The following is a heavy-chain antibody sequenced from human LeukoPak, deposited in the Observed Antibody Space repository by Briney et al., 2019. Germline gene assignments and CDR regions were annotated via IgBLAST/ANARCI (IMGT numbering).Heavy chain of an antibody. CDR3: AKDFSYYYDSSGYADY. D-gene: IGHD3-22*01. CDR1: GFTFSSYA. V-gene: IGHV3-23*01. CDR2: ISGSGGST. J-gene: IGHJ4*02. Sequence: GGSLRLSCAASGFTFSSYAMSWVRQAPGKGLEWVSAISGSGGSTYYADSVKGRFTISRDNSKNTLYLQMKSLRAEDTAVYYCAKDFSYYYDSSGYADYWGQGTLVTVSS.